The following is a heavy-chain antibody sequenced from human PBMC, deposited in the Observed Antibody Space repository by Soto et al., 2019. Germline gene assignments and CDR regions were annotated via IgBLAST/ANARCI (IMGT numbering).Heavy chain of an antibody. CDR2: IIPILGIT. CDR3: ARARGYSSTYLAY. CDR1: GNTVPNYA. J-gene: IGHJ4*02. D-gene: IGHD2-2*01. Sequence: SVKVSCKASGNTVPNYAIHWVRQTPGQGLEWMGRIIPILGITNYAQKFQGRVTITADKSTGTAYMEAYSLRSEDTAVYYCARARGYSSTYLAYWGQGTLVTVSS. V-gene: IGHV1-69*04.